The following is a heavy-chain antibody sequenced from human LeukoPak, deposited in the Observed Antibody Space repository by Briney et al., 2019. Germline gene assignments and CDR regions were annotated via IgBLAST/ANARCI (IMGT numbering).Heavy chain of an antibody. CDR1: GFTFSSYG. CDR2: IWYEGSNK. J-gene: IGHJ4*02. D-gene: IGHD3-9*01. Sequence: PGRSLRLSCAASGFTFSSYGMHWVRQAPGKGLEWVAVIWYEGSNKYYADSVKGRFTISRDNSKNTLYLQMNSLRAEDTAVYYCARARYFDWLFQGFDYWGQGTLVTVSS. V-gene: IGHV3-33*01. CDR3: ARARYFDWLFQGFDY.